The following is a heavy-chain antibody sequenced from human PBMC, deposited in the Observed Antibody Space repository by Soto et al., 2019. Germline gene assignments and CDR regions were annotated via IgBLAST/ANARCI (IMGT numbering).Heavy chain of an antibody. J-gene: IGHJ5*02. V-gene: IGHV3-23*01. CDR2: ISGSGGST. CDR3: ANTVPPVHDYGEPNWFDP. D-gene: IGHD4-17*01. Sequence: GGSLRLSCAASGFTFSSYAMSWVRQAPGKGLEWVSAISGSGGSTYYADSVKGRFTISRDNSKNTLYLQMNSLRAEDTALYYCANTVPPVHDYGEPNWFDPWGQGTLVTVSS. CDR1: GFTFSSYA.